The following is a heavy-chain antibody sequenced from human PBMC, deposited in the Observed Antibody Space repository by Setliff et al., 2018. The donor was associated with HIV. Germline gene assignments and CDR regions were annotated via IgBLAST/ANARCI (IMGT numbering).Heavy chain of an antibody. V-gene: IGHV4-61*09. J-gene: IGHJ3*02. CDR3: ARAPDWVAFDI. Sequence: SETLSLTCTVSGGSISSGGYFWSWIRQPAGKGLEWIGHIYTSGRTNYNPSLKSRVTISVDTSKNQFSLKLTSVTAADTAVYYCARAPDWVAFDIWGQGTMVTVSS. CDR1: GGSISSGGYF. D-gene: IGHD3-9*01. CDR2: IYTSGRT.